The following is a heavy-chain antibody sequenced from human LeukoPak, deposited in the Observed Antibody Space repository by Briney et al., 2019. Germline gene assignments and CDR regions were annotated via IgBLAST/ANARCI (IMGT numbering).Heavy chain of an antibody. J-gene: IGHJ5*02. Sequence: GGSLRLSCAASGFTFSSYSMNWVRQASGKGLEWVSSISSSSSYIYYADSVKGRFTISRDNAKNSLYLQMNSLRAEDTAVYYCARRYSSGSNWFDPWGQGTLVTVSS. CDR3: ARRYSSGSNWFDP. CDR1: GFTFSSYS. CDR2: ISSSSSYI. D-gene: IGHD6-19*01. V-gene: IGHV3-21*01.